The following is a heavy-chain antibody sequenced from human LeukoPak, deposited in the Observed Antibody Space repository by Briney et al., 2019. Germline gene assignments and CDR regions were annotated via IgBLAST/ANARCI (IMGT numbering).Heavy chain of an antibody. J-gene: IGHJ4*02. CDR2: IYYSGST. CDR3: ARVFHYEVDY. Sequence: SETLSLTCTVSGGSISSGGYYWSWIRQHPGKGLEWIGYIYYSGSTYYTPSLKSRVTISVDTSKNQFSLKLSSVTAADTAVYYCARVFHYEVDYWGQGTLVTVSS. V-gene: IGHV4-31*03. CDR1: GGSISSGGYY. D-gene: IGHD3-22*01.